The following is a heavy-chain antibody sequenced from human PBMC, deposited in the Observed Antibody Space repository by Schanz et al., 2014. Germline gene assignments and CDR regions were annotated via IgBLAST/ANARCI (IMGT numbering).Heavy chain of an antibody. Sequence: DVQLVESGGGLVQPGGSLRLSCAASGFTFTGHWMSWVRQAPGKGLEWVANIKEDGSKKYYVDSVRGRFTISRDDAKNSLYLQMNSLRAEDTALYYCAKDRQNRVNRVGYYYGMDVWGQGTTVTVSS. CDR1: GFTFTGHW. CDR2: IKEDGSKK. CDR3: AKDRQNRVNRVGYYYGMDV. D-gene: IGHD3-16*01. J-gene: IGHJ6*02. V-gene: IGHV3-7*03.